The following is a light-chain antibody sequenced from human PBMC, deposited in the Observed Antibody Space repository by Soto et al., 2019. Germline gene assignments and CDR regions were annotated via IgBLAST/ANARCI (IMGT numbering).Light chain of an antibody. CDR3: QQYDDLPVT. CDR1: QDITNF. Sequence: DIPMTQSPSSLSASVGDRVTITCHASQDITNFLAWYQQKPGKAPKLLIYDASTLEPGVPSRFSGSGSGTDFTVTISSLQPEDIATYYCQQYDDLPVTFGQGTRLEI. V-gene: IGKV1-33*01. J-gene: IGKJ5*01. CDR2: DAS.